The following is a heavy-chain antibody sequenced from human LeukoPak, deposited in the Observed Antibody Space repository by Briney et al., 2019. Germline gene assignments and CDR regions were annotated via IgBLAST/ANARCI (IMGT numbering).Heavy chain of an antibody. CDR1: GGSISSYY. Sequence: PSETLSLTCTVSGGSISSYYWSRIRQPAGKGLEWIGRIYTSGSTNYNPSLKSRVTMSVDTSKNQFSLKLSSVTAADAAVYYCARVALPYRSGWYPYFDYWGQGTLVTVSS. CDR3: ARVALPYRSGWYPYFDY. D-gene: IGHD6-19*01. CDR2: IYTSGST. J-gene: IGHJ4*02. V-gene: IGHV4-4*07.